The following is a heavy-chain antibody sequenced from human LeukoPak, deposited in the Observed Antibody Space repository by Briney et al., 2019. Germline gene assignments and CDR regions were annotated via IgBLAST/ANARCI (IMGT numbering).Heavy chain of an antibody. D-gene: IGHD2-21*01. V-gene: IGHV3-33*01. CDR2: IWPDGSNK. CDR1: GFTFSSYG. CDR3: ARASGCYDF. Sequence: PGRSLRLSCAASGFTFSSYGMHWVRQAPGKGLEWVAVIWPDGSNKYYADSVKGRFTISRDNSKNTLYLQMNSLRAEDTALYYCARASGCYDFWGQGTLVTVSS. J-gene: IGHJ4*02.